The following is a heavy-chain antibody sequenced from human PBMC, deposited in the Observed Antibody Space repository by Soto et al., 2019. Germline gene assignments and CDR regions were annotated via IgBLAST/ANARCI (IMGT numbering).Heavy chain of an antibody. Sequence: SETLSLTCTVSGGSISSGGYYWSWIRQHPGKGLEWIGYIYYSGSTYYNPSLRSRVTLSVDTSKNQFSLNLSSVTAADTAVYYCVRYCSTTKCPFDYWGQGTLVTVSS. V-gene: IGHV4-30-4*08. CDR3: VRYCSTTKCPFDY. CDR2: IYYSGST. CDR1: GGSISSGGYY. J-gene: IGHJ4*02. D-gene: IGHD2-2*01.